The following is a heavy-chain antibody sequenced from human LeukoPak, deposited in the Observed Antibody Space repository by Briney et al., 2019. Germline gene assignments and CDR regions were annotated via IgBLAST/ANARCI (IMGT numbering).Heavy chain of an antibody. CDR1: GDSVSSNNAA. Sequence: QTLSLTCAISGDSVSSNNAAWTWIRQSPSRGLEWLGRTYYRSKWSNDYAVSVKSRITINPDTSKNQFSLHLSSVTPEDTAVYYCAREADYGGKSAEFDFWGQGTLVTVSS. J-gene: IGHJ4*02. CDR2: TYYRSKWSN. V-gene: IGHV6-1*01. D-gene: IGHD4-23*01. CDR3: AREADYGGKSAEFDF.